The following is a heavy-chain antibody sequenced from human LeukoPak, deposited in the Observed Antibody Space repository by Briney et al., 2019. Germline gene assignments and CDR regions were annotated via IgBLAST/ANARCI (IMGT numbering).Heavy chain of an antibody. D-gene: IGHD3-9*01. V-gene: IGHV3-30*18. CDR1: GFTFSSYG. CDR3: AKGDYDILTSLDY. J-gene: IGHJ4*02. Sequence: PGGSLRLSCAASGFTFSSYGMHWVRQAPGKGLEWVAVISYDGSNKYYADSVKGRFTISSDNSKNTLYLQMNSLRAEDTAVYYCAKGDYDILTSLDYWGQGTLVTVSS. CDR2: ISYDGSNK.